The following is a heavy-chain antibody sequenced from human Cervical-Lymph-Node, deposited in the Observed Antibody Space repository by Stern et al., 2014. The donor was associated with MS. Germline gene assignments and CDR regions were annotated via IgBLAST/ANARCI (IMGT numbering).Heavy chain of an antibody. Sequence: QLQLQESGPGLVKPSETLSLTCTVSGGSISSSSYYWGWIRQPPGKGLEGIGSISYSGSTYDKPTLKSRVTICVDTSKNQFCLKLTSVPAADTAVYYCARHSHIVVVTARYNWFDPWGQGTLVTVSS. D-gene: IGHD2-21*02. V-gene: IGHV4-39*01. CDR3: ARHSHIVVVTARYNWFDP. CDR1: GGSISSSSYY. CDR2: ISYSGST. J-gene: IGHJ5*02.